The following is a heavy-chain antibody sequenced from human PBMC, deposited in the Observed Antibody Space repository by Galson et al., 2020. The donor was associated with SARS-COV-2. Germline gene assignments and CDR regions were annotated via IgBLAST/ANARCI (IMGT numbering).Heavy chain of an antibody. CDR1: GFSLSTSGMC. Sequence: SGPTLVKPTQTLTLTCTFSGFSLSTSGMCVSWIRQPPGKALEWLALIDWDDDKYYSTSLKTRLTISKDTSKNQVVLTMTNMDPVDTATYYCARIPLQLTGYLGYYYYYGMDVWGQGTTVTVSS. D-gene: IGHD3-9*01. CDR2: IDWDDDK. CDR3: ARIPLQLTGYLGYYYYYGMDV. J-gene: IGHJ6*02. V-gene: IGHV2-70*01.